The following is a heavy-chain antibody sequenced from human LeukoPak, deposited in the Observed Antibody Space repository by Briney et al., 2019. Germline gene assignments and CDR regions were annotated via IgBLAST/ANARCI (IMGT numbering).Heavy chain of an antibody. V-gene: IGHV1-3*01. J-gene: IGHJ5*02. D-gene: IGHD1-26*01. CDR2: IDAGDGNT. CDR1: GYTFTSYA. Sequence: ASVKVSCKASGYTFTSYAMHWVRQAPGQSLEWMGWIDAGDGNTKYSERFQGRVTITRDTSASTAYMELSSLRSEDTAVYYCARGQWELLNWFDPWGQETLVTVSS. CDR3: ARGQWELLNWFDP.